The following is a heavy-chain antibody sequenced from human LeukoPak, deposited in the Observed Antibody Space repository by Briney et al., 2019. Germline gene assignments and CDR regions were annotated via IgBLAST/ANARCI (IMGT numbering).Heavy chain of an antibody. V-gene: IGHV4-34*01. CDR3: ANPARDFADSGAITW. J-gene: IGHJ4*02. CDR1: GGSFSYYY. D-gene: IGHD4-17*01. CDR2: INHSGIT. Sequence: SETLSLTCAVYGGSFSYYYWSWIRQPPGKGLEWIGEINHSGITNYNPSLKSRVTISADTSKNQFSLKLTSVTAADTAVYYCANPARDFADSGAITWWGQGTLVTVSS.